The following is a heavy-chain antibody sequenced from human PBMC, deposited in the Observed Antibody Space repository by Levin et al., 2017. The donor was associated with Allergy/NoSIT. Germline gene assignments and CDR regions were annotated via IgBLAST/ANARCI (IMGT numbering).Heavy chain of an antibody. CDR1: GFTFSSYG. Sequence: PGGSLRLSCAASGFTFSSYGMHWVRQAPGKGLEWVAVISYDGSNKYYADSVKGRFTISRDNSKNTLYLQMNSLRAEDTAVYYCAKDRGGGRIDYWGQGTLVTVSS. CDR2: ISYDGSNK. J-gene: IGHJ4*02. CDR3: AKDRGGGRIDY. D-gene: IGHD3-10*01. V-gene: IGHV3-30*18.